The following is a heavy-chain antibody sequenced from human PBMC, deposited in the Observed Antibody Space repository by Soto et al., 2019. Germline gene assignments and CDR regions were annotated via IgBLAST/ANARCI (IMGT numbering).Heavy chain of an antibody. CDR1: GFTVSSNY. J-gene: IGHJ6*02. D-gene: IGHD6-13*01. CDR2: IYSGGST. V-gene: IGHV3-53*01. Sequence: VGSLRLSCAASGFTVSSNYMSWVRQAPGKGLEWVSVIYSGGSTYYADSVKGRFTISRDNSKNTLYLQMNSLRAEDTAVYYCARDSSSWPTYGMDVWGQGTTVTVSS. CDR3: ARDSSSWPTYGMDV.